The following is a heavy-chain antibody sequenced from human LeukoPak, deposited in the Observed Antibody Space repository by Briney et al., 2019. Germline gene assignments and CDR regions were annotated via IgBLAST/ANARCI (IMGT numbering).Heavy chain of an antibody. D-gene: IGHD3-22*01. V-gene: IGHV3-48*03. Sequence: GGSLRLSCAASGFTFSSYEMNWVRQAPGKGLEWVSYISSSGSTIYYADSVKGRFTISRDNSKNTLYLQMNSLRAEDTAVYYCAKGLKYYYDSSPSPGMYWGQGTLVTVSS. J-gene: IGHJ4*02. CDR1: GFTFSSYE. CDR3: AKGLKYYYDSSPSPGMY. CDR2: ISSSGSTI.